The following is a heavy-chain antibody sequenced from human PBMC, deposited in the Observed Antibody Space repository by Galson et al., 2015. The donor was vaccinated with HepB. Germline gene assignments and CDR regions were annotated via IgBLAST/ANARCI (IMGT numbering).Heavy chain of an antibody. V-gene: IGHV3-23*01. Sequence: SLRLSCAASGFTFSSYAMSWVRQAPGKGLEWVSAISGSGGSTYYADSVKGRFTISRDNSKNTLYLQMNSLRAEDTAVYYCAKDGVARQWLVRSYFQHWGQGTLVTVSS. D-gene: IGHD6-19*01. CDR3: AKDGVARQWLVRSYFQH. J-gene: IGHJ1*01. CDR2: ISGSGGST. CDR1: GFTFSSYA.